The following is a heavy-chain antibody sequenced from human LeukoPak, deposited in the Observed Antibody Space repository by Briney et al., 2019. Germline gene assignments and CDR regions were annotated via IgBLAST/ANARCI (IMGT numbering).Heavy chain of an antibody. CDR3: ASLAVAGLSEGY. J-gene: IGHJ4*02. CDR2: IYYSGST. Sequence: SETLSLTCTVSGGSISSDSYYWAWIRQPPGKGLEWIASIYYSGSTYYNPSLKSRVTMSVDTSRNQFSLKLSSVTAADTAVYYCASLAVAGLSEGYWGQGTLVIVSS. V-gene: IGHV4-39*01. D-gene: IGHD6-19*01. CDR1: GGSISSDSYY.